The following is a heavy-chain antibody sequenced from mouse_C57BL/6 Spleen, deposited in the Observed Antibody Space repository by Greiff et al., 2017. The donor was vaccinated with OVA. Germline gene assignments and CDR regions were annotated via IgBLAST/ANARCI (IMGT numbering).Heavy chain of an antibody. V-gene: IGHV5-4*01. D-gene: IGHD2-1*01. Sequence: DVKLVESGGGLVKPGGSLKLSCAASGFTFSSYAMSWVRQTPEKRLEWVATISDGGSYTYYPDNVKGRFTISRDNAKNNLYLQMSHLKSEDTAMYYCARDDGNYVAYWGQGTLVTVSA. CDR2: ISDGGSYT. J-gene: IGHJ3*01. CDR1: GFTFSSYA. CDR3: ARDDGNYVAY.